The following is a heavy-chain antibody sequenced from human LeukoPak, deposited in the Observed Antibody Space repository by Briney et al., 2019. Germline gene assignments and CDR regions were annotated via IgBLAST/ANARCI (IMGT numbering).Heavy chain of an antibody. CDR1: GYTFTSYY. Sequence: ASVKVSGKASGYTFTSYYMHWVRQAPGQGLEGMGIINPSGGSTSYAQKFQGRVTMTRDMSTSTVYMELSSLRSEDTAVYYCARDSARVAARPWWFDPWGQGTLVTVSS. CDR3: ARDSARVAARPWWFDP. CDR2: INPSGGST. D-gene: IGHD6-6*01. V-gene: IGHV1-46*01. J-gene: IGHJ5*02.